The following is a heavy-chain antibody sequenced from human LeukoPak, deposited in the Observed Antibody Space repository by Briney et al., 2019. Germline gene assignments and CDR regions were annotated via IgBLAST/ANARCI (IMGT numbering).Heavy chain of an antibody. D-gene: IGHD3-9*01. J-gene: IGHJ4*02. Sequence: SETLSLTCTVSGGSIRSSYYYWGWIRQPPGKGLEWIGSIYDSGSTYYNPSLKSRVTISVDTSKNQFSLKLSSVTAADTAVYYCARGPSFLRYFDWFTERHDSAAFDYWGQGTLVTVSS. CDR1: GGSIRSSYYY. V-gene: IGHV4-39*07. CDR2: IYDSGST. CDR3: ARGPSFLRYFDWFTERHDSAAFDY.